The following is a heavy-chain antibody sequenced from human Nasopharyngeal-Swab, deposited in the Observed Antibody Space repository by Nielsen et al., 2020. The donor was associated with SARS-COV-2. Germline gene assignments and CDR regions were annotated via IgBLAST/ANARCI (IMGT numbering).Heavy chain of an antibody. J-gene: IGHJ4*02. CDR1: GFTFSSYG. Sequence: GESLKISCAASGFTFSSYGMHWVRQAPGKGLEWVAVISYDGSNKYYADSVKGRFTISRDNSKNTLYLQMNSLRAEDTAVYYCAKDYYDSSGYLEYYFDYWGQGTLVIVSS. CDR3: AKDYYDSSGYLEYYFDY. CDR2: ISYDGSNK. D-gene: IGHD3-22*01. V-gene: IGHV3-30*18.